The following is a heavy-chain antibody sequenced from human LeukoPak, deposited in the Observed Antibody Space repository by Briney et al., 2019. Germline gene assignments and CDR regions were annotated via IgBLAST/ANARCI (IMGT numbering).Heavy chain of an antibody. J-gene: IGHJ4*02. CDR2: INPNNGGT. D-gene: IGHD5-12*01. Sequence: ASVKVSCKASGYTFTGYYIHWVRQAPGQGLEWMGWINPNNGGTNYAQKFQGRVTMTRDTSISTAYMELNRLTSDDTAVYYCARDKYTGYEMFHYWGQGTPVTLSS. V-gene: IGHV1-2*02. CDR3: ARDKYTGYEMFHY. CDR1: GYTFTGYY.